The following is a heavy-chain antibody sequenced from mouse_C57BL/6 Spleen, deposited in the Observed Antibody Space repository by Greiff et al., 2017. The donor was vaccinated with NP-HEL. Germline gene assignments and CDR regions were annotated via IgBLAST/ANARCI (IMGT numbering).Heavy chain of an antibody. CDR2: INPNYGTT. CDR1: GYSFTDYN. D-gene: IGHD1-1*01. J-gene: IGHJ3*01. CDR3: ARKENYDSFAY. V-gene: IGHV1-39*01. Sequence: VHVKQSGPELVKPGASVKISCKASGYSFTDYNMNWVKQSNGKSLEWIGGINPNYGTTSYNQKFKGKATLTVDQSSSTAYMQLNSLTSEDSAVYYCARKENYDSFAYWGQGTLVTVSA.